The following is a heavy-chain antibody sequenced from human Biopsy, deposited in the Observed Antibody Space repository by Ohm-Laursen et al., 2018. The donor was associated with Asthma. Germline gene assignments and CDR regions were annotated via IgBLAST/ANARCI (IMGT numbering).Heavy chain of an antibody. CDR3: ARISRLGYNSLDYGMDV. CDR1: GFSVSTKY. Sequence: SLRLSRTASGFSVSTKYMSWVRQAPGKGLEWVSLIYSGDNTYYADSVKGRFTISRDHSKLYLQMNNLRAEDTAVYHCARISRLGYNSLDYGMDVWGQGTTVTVSS. V-gene: IGHV3-53*01. J-gene: IGHJ6*02. D-gene: IGHD5-24*01. CDR2: IYSGDNT.